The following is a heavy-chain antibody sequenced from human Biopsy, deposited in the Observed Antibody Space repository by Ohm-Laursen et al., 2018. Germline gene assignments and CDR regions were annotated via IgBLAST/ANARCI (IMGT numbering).Heavy chain of an antibody. CDR1: GDSVTKYY. CDR3: ARGSNDSGGLYFPR. J-gene: IGHJ4*02. Sequence: GTLSLTCTVSGDSVTKYYWSWIRQPPGKGLGWIGHISYTGYTSYNASLKSRVTISVDTSRNHFSLRLSSLTAADTAVYYCARGSNDSGGLYFPRWGQGTLLTVSS. V-gene: IGHV4-59*02. CDR2: ISYTGYT. D-gene: IGHD4-23*01.